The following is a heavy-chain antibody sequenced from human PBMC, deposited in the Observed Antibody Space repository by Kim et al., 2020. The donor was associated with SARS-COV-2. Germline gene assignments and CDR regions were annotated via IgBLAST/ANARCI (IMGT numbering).Heavy chain of an antibody. Sequence: SVKVSCKASGGSFSTSAISWVRQAPGQGLEWMGRIIPVFHMTNYGRRFQDRVTITADKSTSTVYMELTRLRSEDTAVYYCSRGGDWSGASCSLRGRGWF. CDR1: GGSFSTSA. V-gene: IGHV1-69*04. J-gene: IGHJ5*01. D-gene: IGHD3-3*01. CDR3: SRGGDWSGASCSLRGRGWF. CDR2: IIPVFHMT.